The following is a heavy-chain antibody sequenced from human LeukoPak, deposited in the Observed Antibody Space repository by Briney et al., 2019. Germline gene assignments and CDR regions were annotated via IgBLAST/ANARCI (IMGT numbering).Heavy chain of an antibody. CDR1: GGTFSSYA. V-gene: IGHV1-69*13. Sequence: SVKVSCKASGGTFSSYAISWVRQAPGQGLEWMGGIIPIFGTANYAQKFQGRVTITADESTSTAYMELSSLRSEDTAVYYCASNNILVVPAATTFDYWGQGTLVTVSS. D-gene: IGHD2-2*01. CDR3: ASNNILVVPAATTFDY. CDR2: IIPIFGTA. J-gene: IGHJ4*02.